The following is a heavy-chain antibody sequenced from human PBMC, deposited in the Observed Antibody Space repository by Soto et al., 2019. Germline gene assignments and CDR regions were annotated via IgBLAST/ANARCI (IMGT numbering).Heavy chain of an antibody. V-gene: IGHV3-23*01. CDR3: AKDFWGGYCSSMDV. J-gene: IGHJ6*02. CDR1: GFTFSSYA. D-gene: IGHD2-2*01. CDR2: ISGSGGST. Sequence: GGSLRLSCVASGFTFSSYAMIWVRQAPGKGLEWVSTISGSGGSTYYADSVKGRFTISRDNSKNTLYLQMNSLRAEDTAVYYCAKDFWGGYCSSMDVWGQGTTVTVSS.